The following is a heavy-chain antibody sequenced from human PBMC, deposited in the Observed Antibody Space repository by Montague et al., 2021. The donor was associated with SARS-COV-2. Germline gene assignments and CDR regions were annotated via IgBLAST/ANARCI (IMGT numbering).Heavy chain of an antibody. CDR1: GGSISSGGYY. CDR3: ARSSGPSVSLFGLGNTYWYFDL. CDR2: IYYSGST. J-gene: IGHJ2*01. V-gene: IGHV4-31*03. Sequence: TLSLTCTVSGGSISSGGYYWSWIRQHPGKGLEWIGYIYYSGSTYYXXXLKSRVTISVDTSKNQFSLKLRSVTAADTAVYYCARSSGPSVSLFGLGNTYWYFDLWGRGTLVTVSS. D-gene: IGHD3-3*01.